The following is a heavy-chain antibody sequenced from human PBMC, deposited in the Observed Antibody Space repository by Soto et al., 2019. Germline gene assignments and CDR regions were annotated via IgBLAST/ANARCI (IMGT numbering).Heavy chain of an antibody. V-gene: IGHV1-18*01. CDR2: ISPYNGNT. CDR3: AMVDNYVTPTPQDV. D-gene: IGHD3-16*01. J-gene: IGHJ6*02. CDR1: GYIFVNYG. Sequence: QVQLVQSGDEVKKPGASVKVSCKAYGYIFVNYGIAWVRQAPGQGLEWMGWISPYNGNTHYATKVQGRLTMTTDTSTSIAYMDLGSLTSDDTAVYYCAMVDNYVTPTPQDVWGQGTTLTVSS.